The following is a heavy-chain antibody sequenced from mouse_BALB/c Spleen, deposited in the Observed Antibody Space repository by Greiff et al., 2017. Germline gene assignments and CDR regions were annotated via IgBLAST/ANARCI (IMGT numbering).Heavy chain of an antibody. V-gene: IGHV1-18*01. CDR2: INPNNGGT. Sequence: VHVKQSGPELVKPGASVKISCKTSGYTFTEYTMHWVKQSHGKSLEWIGGINPNNGGTSYNQKFKGKATLTVDKSSSTAYMELRSLTSEDSAVYYCARSKYYDHDDWYFDVWGAGTTVTVSS. CDR3: ARSKYYDHDDWYFDV. CDR1: GYTFTEYT. J-gene: IGHJ1*01. D-gene: IGHD2-4*01.